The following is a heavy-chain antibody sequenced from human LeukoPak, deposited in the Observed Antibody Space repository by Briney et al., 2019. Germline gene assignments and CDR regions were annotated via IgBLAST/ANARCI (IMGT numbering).Heavy chain of an antibody. J-gene: IGHJ3*01. CDR1: GFTFSSYA. CDR2: ICGTGGVT. CDR3: AKEVRIWWSGGSDV. V-gene: IGHV3-23*01. D-gene: IGHD5-12*01. Sequence: GGSLRLSSAASGFTFSSYAMSWVRQVPGKGLEWVSAICGTGGVTYYADSAKGRFTISRDNSKNTLYLQMNSLVAEVTAVDYCAKEVRIWWSGGSDVWGQGTMVTVSS.